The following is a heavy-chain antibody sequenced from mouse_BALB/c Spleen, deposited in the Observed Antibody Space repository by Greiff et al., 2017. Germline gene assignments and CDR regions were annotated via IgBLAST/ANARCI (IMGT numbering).Heavy chain of an antibody. CDR1: GFSLTGYG. Sequence: VKLMESGPGLVAPSQSLSITCTVSGFSLTGYGVNWVRQPPGKGLEWLGMIWGDGSTDYNSALKSRLSISKDNSKSQVFLKMNSLQTDDTARYYCARDGSLNYYAMDYWGQGTSVTVSS. V-gene: IGHV2-6-7*01. CDR3: ARDGSLNYYAMDY. J-gene: IGHJ4*01. CDR2: IWGDGST. D-gene: IGHD2-2*01.